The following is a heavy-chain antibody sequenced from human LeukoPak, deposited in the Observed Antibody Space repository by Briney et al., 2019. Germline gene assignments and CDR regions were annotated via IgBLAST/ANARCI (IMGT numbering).Heavy chain of an antibody. CDR3: ATFTGTTAY. CDR2: INPNTGGA. CDR1: GYVFTTYH. D-gene: IGHD1-7*01. J-gene: IGHJ4*02. Sequence: SVKVSCKSSGYVFTTYHIHWVRQAPGQGLELVGWINPNTGGANHVQKFQGRVTMTRDTSIATAYMELSGLKSDDTALYFCATFTGTTAYWGQGTLVTVSS. V-gene: IGHV1-2*02.